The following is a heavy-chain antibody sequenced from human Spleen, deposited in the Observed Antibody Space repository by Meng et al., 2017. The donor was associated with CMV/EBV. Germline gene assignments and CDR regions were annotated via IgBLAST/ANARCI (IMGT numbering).Heavy chain of an antibody. V-gene: IGHV5-51*01. J-gene: IGHJ4*02. CDR1: ASRFPTSW. D-gene: IGHD5-18*01. CDR2: IYPGNSDS. Sequence: CPVSASRFPTSWVGWALQMPGKGLGWMGIIYPGNSDSRYSPSFRGQVTISADKSISTAYLQWSSLKASDAAMYYCAGRVGVDTAMGYWGQGTLVTVSS. CDR3: AGRVGVDTAMGY.